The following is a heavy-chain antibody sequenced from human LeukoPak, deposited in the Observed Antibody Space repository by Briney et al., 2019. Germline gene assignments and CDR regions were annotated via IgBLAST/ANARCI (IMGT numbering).Heavy chain of an antibody. CDR3: ARAIAARGYYMDV. CDR2: IKQDGSEK. CDR1: GFTFSSYW. J-gene: IGHJ6*03. Sequence: PGGSLRLSCAASGFTFSSYWMSWVRQAPGKGLEWVANIKQDGSEKYYVDSVKGRFTISRDNAKNSLYLQMNSLRAEDTAVYYCARAIAARGYYMDVWGKGTTVTVSS. D-gene: IGHD6-6*01. V-gene: IGHV3-7*04.